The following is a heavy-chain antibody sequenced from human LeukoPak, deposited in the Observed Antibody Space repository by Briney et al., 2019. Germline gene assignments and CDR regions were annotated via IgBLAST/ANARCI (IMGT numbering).Heavy chain of an antibody. CDR3: ARQYDSSGYDNDY. J-gene: IGHJ4*02. CDR1: GGSISSGDYY. D-gene: IGHD3-22*01. Sequence: NPSQTLSLTCTVSGGSISSGDYYWSWIHQPPGKGLEWIGYIYYSGSTYYNPSLKSRVTISVDTSKNQFSLKLSSVTAADTAVYYCARQYDSSGYDNDYWGQGTLVTVSS. V-gene: IGHV4-30-4*01. CDR2: IYYSGST.